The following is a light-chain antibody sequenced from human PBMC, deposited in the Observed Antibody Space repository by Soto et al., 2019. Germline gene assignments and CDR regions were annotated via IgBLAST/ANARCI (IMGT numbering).Light chain of an antibody. J-gene: IGLJ1*01. V-gene: IGLV2-14*01. Sequence: QSALTQPASVSGSPGQSITISCTGTSSDVGGYNYASWYQQHPGKAPTLMIYEVSNRHSGVSNRFSGSKSGNTASLTIAGLQAEDEADYYCSSYTSSSIDYVFGTGTKLTVL. CDR1: SSDVGGYNY. CDR3: SSYTSSSIDYV. CDR2: EVS.